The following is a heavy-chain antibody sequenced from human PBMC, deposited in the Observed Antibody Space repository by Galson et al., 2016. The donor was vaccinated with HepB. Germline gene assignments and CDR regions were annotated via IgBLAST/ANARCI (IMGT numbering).Heavy chain of an antibody. D-gene: IGHD4-23*01. CDR2: IRSKAYGGTT. Sequence: SLRLSCAASGLTFGDYGMSWFRQAPGKGLEWVGFIRSKAYGGTTEYAASVKGRFTISRDDSESTAYLQMNSPKTEDTAVYYCSRDPFPLLYGGNSYWGQGTLVTVSS. J-gene: IGHJ4*02. CDR1: GLTFGDYG. CDR3: SRDPFPLLYGGNSY. V-gene: IGHV3-49*03.